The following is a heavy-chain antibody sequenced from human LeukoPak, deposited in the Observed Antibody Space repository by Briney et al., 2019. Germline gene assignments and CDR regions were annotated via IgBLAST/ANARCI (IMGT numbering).Heavy chain of an antibody. CDR3: ARDKDYYYYMDV. Sequence: ASVKVSCKASGYTFTAYYMHWVRQAPGQGLEWMGWINPNSGGTNYAQKFQGRVTMTRDTSITTAYLELSRLRSDGTAVYYCARDKDYYYYMDVWGKGTTVTVSS. V-gene: IGHV1-2*02. CDR1: GYTFTAYY. J-gene: IGHJ6*03. CDR2: INPNSGGT.